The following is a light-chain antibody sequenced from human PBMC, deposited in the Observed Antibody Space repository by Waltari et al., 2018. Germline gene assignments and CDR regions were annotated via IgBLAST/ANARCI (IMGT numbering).Light chain of an antibody. V-gene: IGKV3-20*01. CDR2: GAS. Sequence: LLTQSPGTMCLSPGERATLSCRAGQRVGRSLAWYQQKPGQPTRLLIYGASTRATGTPDRFSGGGSGTDFSLTISRLGPEDVAVYYCQHYVSLPVTFGQGTKVEIK. CDR1: QRVGRS. J-gene: IGKJ1*01. CDR3: QHYVSLPVT.